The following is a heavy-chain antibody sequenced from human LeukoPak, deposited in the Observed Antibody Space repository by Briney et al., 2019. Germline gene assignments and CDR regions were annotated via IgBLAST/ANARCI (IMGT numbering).Heavy chain of an antibody. CDR1: GYTFTSYG. CDR3: ARWGLVAPGTYYYYYMDV. J-gene: IGHJ6*03. D-gene: IGHD2-2*01. Sequence: ASAKVSCKASGYTFTSYGISWVRQAPGQGLEWMGWINAYNGETHYAQEFQARFTMTTDASTSTAYMELRSLRSDDTAVYYCARWGLVAPGTYYYYYMDVWGKGTTVTVSS. CDR2: INAYNGET. V-gene: IGHV1-18*01.